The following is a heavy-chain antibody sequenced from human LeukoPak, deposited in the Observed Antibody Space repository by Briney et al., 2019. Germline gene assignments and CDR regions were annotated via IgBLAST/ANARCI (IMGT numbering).Heavy chain of an antibody. V-gene: IGHV1-18*01. Sequence: GASVKVSCKASGYTFTSYGISWVRQAPGQGLEWMGWISAYNGNTNYAQELQGRVTMTTDTSTSTAYMELRSLRSDDTAVYYCARDYGSSWYPYYGMDVWGQGTTVTVSS. CDR2: ISAYNGNT. CDR3: ARDYGSSWYPYYGMDV. J-gene: IGHJ6*02. CDR1: GYTFTSYG. D-gene: IGHD6-13*01.